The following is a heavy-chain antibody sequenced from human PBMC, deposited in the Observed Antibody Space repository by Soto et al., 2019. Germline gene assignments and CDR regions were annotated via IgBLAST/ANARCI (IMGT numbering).Heavy chain of an antibody. Sequence: GGSLRLSCAASGFTFSGSAMHWVRQASGKGLEWVGRIRSKANSYATAYAASVKGRFTISRDDSKNTAYLQMNSLKTEDTAVYYCTRLPYRGPNPHYYDSSGYYFDYWGQGTQVTVSS. J-gene: IGHJ4*02. CDR3: TRLPYRGPNPHYYDSSGYYFDY. CDR2: IRSKANSYAT. D-gene: IGHD3-22*01. CDR1: GFTFSGSA. V-gene: IGHV3-73*01.